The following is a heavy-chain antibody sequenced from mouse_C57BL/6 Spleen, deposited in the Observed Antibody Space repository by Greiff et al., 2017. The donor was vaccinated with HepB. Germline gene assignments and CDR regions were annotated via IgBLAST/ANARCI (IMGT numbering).Heavy chain of an antibody. D-gene: IGHD1-1*01. Sequence: VQLKESGGGLVQPGGSMKLSCVASGFTFSNYWMNWVRQSPEKGLEWVAQIRLKSDNYATHYAESVKGRFTISRDDSKSSVYLQMNNLRAEDTGIYYCTRFPYYYGSSYRYFDVWGTGTTVTVSS. CDR3: TRFPYYYGSSYRYFDV. CDR1: GFTFSNYW. J-gene: IGHJ1*03. CDR2: IRLKSDNYAT. V-gene: IGHV6-3*01.